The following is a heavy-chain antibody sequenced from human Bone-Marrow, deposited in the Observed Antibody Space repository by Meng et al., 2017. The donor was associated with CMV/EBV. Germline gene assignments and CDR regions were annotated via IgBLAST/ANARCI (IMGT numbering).Heavy chain of an antibody. Sequence: SGGPFSNYAIRCVRQAPGQRLEWMGGIIPIFGTANYAQTFQGRVTITADESTSTAYMELSSLRSEDTAVYYCARSEVATASGGYFDYWGQGTLVTVSS. V-gene: IGHV1-69*01. CDR2: IIPIFGTA. CDR3: ARSEVATASGGYFDY. CDR1: GGPFSNYA. J-gene: IGHJ4*02. D-gene: IGHD5-12*01.